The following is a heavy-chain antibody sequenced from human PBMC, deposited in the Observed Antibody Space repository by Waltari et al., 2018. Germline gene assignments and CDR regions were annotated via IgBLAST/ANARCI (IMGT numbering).Heavy chain of an antibody. J-gene: IGHJ4*02. CDR2: INPNTGGT. D-gene: IGHD3-3*01. Sequence: QVQLVQSGAEVKKPGASVKVSCKASGYTLTGYYMHWVRLAPGQGLEWMGRINPNTGGTDYAQKFQGRFTMTRGTSIGTAYMELSSLRFDDTAVYYCARGGLVIDYYFDYWGQGTLVTVSP. CDR1: GYTLTGYY. CDR3: ARGGLVIDYYFDY. V-gene: IGHV1-2*06.